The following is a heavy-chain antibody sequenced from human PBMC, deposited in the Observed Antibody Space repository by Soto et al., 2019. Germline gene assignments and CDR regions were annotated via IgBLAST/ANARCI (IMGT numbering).Heavy chain of an antibody. CDR1: GFSFSSFS. CDR2: ISSSSSHT. V-gene: IGHV3-21*01. Sequence: GGSLRLSCAASGFSFSSFSMNWVRQAPGKGPEWVSAISSSSSHTYYADSVKGRFTISRDNAKNSLYLQLNSLRAEDTAVYYCARDRSGSYPPGDGMDVWGQGTTVTSP. D-gene: IGHD3-10*01. CDR3: ARDRSGSYPPGDGMDV. J-gene: IGHJ6*02.